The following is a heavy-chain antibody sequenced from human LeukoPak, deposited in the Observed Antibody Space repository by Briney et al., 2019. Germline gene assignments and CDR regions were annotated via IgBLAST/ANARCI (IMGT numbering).Heavy chain of an antibody. Sequence: GESLKISCKGSGYSFTSYWIGWVRQMPGKGLEWMGIIYPGDSETRYSPSFQGQVTISADKSISTAYLQWSSLKASDTAMYYCARGLFAYYYDSSGYRGYFDYWGQGTLVTVSS. CDR3: ARGLFAYYYDSSGYRGYFDY. CDR2: IYPGDSET. D-gene: IGHD3-22*01. J-gene: IGHJ4*02. V-gene: IGHV5-51*01. CDR1: GYSFTSYW.